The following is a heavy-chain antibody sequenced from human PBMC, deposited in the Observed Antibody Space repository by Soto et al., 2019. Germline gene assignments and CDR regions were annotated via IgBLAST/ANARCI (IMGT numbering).Heavy chain of an antibody. CDR1: GGSVSSESYY. V-gene: IGHV4-61*01. Sequence: PSETLSLTCSVSGGSVSSESYYWSWIRQTPGKGLEWIGNVENSGSTKYNPSLKSRVTISVDTSKNQFSLKVSSVTGADTAVYYCARERGDSHWIDPWGQGTLVTVSS. D-gene: IGHD2-21*01. CDR3: ARERGDSHWIDP. CDR2: VENSGST. J-gene: IGHJ5*02.